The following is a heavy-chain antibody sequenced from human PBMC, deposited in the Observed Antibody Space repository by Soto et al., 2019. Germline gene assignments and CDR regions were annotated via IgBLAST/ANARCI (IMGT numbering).Heavy chain of an antibody. CDR2: ISSSSSYI. V-gene: IGHV3-21*01. J-gene: IGHJ6*02. Sequence: GGSLRLSCAASGFTFSSYSMNWVRQAPGKGLEWVSSISSSSSYIYYADSVKGRFTISRDNAKNSLYLQMNSLRAEDTAVYYCARDLRRCVDCYYYYYGMDVWGQGTTVTVSS. D-gene: IGHD2-21*02. CDR1: GFTFSSYS. CDR3: ARDLRRCVDCYYYYYGMDV.